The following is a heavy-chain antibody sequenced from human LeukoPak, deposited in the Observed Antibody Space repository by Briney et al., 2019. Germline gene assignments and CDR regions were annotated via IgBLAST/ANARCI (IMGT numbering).Heavy chain of an antibody. Sequence: GGSLRLSCAASGFTFSSYAMSWVRQAPGKGLEWVSGVSGSGGSTYYADSVKGRFTISRDNSKNTLYLQMNSLGAEDTAVYYCAKDRSSSFIQYFDYWGQGTLVTVSS. CDR2: VSGSGGST. CDR1: GFTFSSYA. CDR3: AKDRSSSFIQYFDY. J-gene: IGHJ4*02. V-gene: IGHV3-23*01. D-gene: IGHD6-13*01.